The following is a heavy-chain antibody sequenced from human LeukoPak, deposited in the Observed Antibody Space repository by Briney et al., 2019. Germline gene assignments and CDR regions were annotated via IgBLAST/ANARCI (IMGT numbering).Heavy chain of an antibody. V-gene: IGHV3-33*01. CDR3: ARWGSGKSFDY. J-gene: IGHJ4*02. D-gene: IGHD3-10*01. CDR2: IWYDGSNK. CDR1: GLIFSGYG. Sequence: PGGSLRLSCAASGLIFSGYGMHWVRQAPGKGLEWVAVIWYDGSNKYYTDSVKGRFTIFRDNSKNTLYLQMNSLRVEDTAVYYCARWGSGKSFDYWGQGTLVTVSS.